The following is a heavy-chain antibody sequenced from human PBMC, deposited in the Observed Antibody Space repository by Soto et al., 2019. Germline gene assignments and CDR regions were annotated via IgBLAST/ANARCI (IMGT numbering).Heavy chain of an antibody. Sequence: QVQLVQSGAEVKKPGASVKVSCKASGYTFTSYGISWVRQAPGQGLEWMGWISAYNGNTNYAQKLQGRVTMTTDTSSSTAYMAPRRLRRADTPVYGSTRRTRYSFGFDYWGQGTLVTVSS. V-gene: IGHV1-18*01. CDR1: GYTFTSYG. CDR2: ISAYNGNT. CDR3: TRRTRYSFGFDY. D-gene: IGHD5-18*01. J-gene: IGHJ4*02.